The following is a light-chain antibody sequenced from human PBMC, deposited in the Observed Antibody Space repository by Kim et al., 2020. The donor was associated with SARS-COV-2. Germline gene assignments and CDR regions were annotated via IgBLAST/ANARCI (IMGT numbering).Light chain of an antibody. CDR3: QQYYNIPYT. J-gene: IGKJ2*01. Sequence: DIVMTQSPESLAVSLGGRATINCKSSQSVLYSSNNKNYLTWYQQKPGHPPKLLIDWASTRESRVPDRFSGSGSGTDFTLTISSLQADDVAVYYCQQYYNIPYTFGQGTKLEI. CDR1: QSVLYSSNNKNY. CDR2: WAS. V-gene: IGKV4-1*01.